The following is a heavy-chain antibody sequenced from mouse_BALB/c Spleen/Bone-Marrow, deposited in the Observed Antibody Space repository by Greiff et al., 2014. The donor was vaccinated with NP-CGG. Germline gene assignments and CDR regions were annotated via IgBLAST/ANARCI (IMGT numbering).Heavy chain of an antibody. D-gene: IGHD1-1*01. CDR3: AIYYYGSSGFAS. CDR2: IDPANGNT. V-gene: IGHV14-3*02. J-gene: IGHJ3*01. Sequence: VQLQQPGAELVKPGASVKLSCTASGFNIKDTYMHWVKQRPEQGLEWIGRIDPANGNTKYDPKFQGKATITADTSSNTAYLQLSSLTSEDTAVYYCAIYYYGSSGFASWGQGTLVTVSA. CDR1: GFNIKDTY.